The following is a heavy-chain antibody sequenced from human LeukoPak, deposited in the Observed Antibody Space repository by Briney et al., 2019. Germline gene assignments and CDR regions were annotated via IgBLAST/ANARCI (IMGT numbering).Heavy chain of an antibody. V-gene: IGHV4-39*07. J-gene: IGHJ3*02. CDR3: ATLLAAADAFDI. CDR2: IYYSGST. D-gene: IGHD6-13*01. Sequence: SETLSLTCTVSGDSISSSSYYWGWIRQPPGKGLEWIGTIYYSGSTYYNPSLKSRVTISVDTSKTQFSLKLTSVTAADTAVYYCATLLAAADAFDIWGQGTMVSVSS. CDR1: GDSISSSSYY.